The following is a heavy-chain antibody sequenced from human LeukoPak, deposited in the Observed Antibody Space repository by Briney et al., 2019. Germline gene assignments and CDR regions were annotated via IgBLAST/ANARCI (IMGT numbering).Heavy chain of an antibody. CDR2: ICSSGSTI. D-gene: IGHD6-19*01. J-gene: IGHJ4*02. CDR3: VRAYHSSGWYRIDY. Sequence: GGSLRLSCAASGFTFSSYEMNWVRQAPGKGLEWVSYICSSGSTIYYADSVKGRFTISRDNAKNSLYLQMNSLRAEDTAVYYCVRAYHSSGWYRIDYWGQGTLVTVSS. V-gene: IGHV3-48*03. CDR1: GFTFSSYE.